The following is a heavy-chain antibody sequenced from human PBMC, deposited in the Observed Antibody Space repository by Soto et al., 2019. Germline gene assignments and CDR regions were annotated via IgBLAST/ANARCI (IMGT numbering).Heavy chain of an antibody. J-gene: IGHJ6*02. D-gene: IGHD2-2*01. CDR2: ISSSSSYI. V-gene: IGHV3-21*01. Sequence: EVQLVESGGGLVKPGGSLRLSCAASGFTFSSYSMNWVRQAPGKGLEWVSSISSSSSYIYYADSVKGRFTISRDNAKNSLYLQMNSRRAEDTAVYYCASLYCSSTSCTQPTYYYYGMDVWGQGTTVTVSS. CDR1: GFTFSSYS. CDR3: ASLYCSSTSCTQPTYYYYGMDV.